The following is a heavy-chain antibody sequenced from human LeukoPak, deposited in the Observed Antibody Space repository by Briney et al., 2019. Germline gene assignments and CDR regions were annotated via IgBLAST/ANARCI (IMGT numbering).Heavy chain of an antibody. D-gene: IGHD4-17*01. CDR2: ISSSSNYI. CDR1: GLTFRSYS. CDR3: ARSDYGDVDAFDI. V-gene: IGHV3-21*01. Sequence: GRSLRLSCAASGLTFRSYSMNWVRQAPGKGLEWVSSISSSSNYIYYADSVKGRFTISRDNAKNSLYLQMNSLRAEDTAVYYCARSDYGDVDAFDIWGQGTMVTVSS. J-gene: IGHJ3*02.